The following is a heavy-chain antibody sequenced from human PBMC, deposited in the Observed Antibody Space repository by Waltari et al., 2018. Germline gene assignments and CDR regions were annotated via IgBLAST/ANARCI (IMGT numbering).Heavy chain of an antibody. CDR1: GGSISHGGYY. D-gene: IGHD6-13*01. CDR3: ASTRSQYSSSWYDY. V-gene: IGHV4-31*03. J-gene: IGHJ4*02. CDR2: IYHSGST. Sequence: QVQLQESGPGLVKPSQTLSLTCTVSGGSISHGGYYWRWIRQHPGKGLAWIGYIYHSGSTYYNPSLKSRVTISVDRSKNQFSLKLSSVTAADTAVYYCASTRSQYSSSWYDYWGQGTLVTVSS.